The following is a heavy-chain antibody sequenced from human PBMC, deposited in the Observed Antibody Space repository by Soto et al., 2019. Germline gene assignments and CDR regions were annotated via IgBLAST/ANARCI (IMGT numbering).Heavy chain of an antibody. CDR1: GFTFSSYG. V-gene: IGHV3-30*18. D-gene: IGHD4-17*01. J-gene: IGHJ4*02. CDR2: ISYDGSNK. Sequence: GGSLRLSCAASGFTFSSYGMHWVRQAPGKGLEWVAVISYDGSNKYYADSVKGRFTISRDNSKNTLYLQMNSLRAEDTAVYYCAKDHTVTVQYYFDYWGQGTLVTVSS. CDR3: AKDHTVTVQYYFDY.